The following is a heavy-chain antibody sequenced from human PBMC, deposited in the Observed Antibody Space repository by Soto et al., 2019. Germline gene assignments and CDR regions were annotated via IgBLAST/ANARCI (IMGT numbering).Heavy chain of an antibody. D-gene: IGHD2-15*01. V-gene: IGHV4-30-4*01. CDR1: GGSISSGDYY. Sequence: SETLSLTCTVSGGSISSGDYYWSWIRQPPGKGLEWIGYIYYSGSTYYNPSLKSRVTISVDTSKNQFSLKLSSVTAADTAVYYCAREYLAATSYYGMDVWGQGTTVNVSS. CDR2: IYYSGST. CDR3: AREYLAATSYYGMDV. J-gene: IGHJ6*02.